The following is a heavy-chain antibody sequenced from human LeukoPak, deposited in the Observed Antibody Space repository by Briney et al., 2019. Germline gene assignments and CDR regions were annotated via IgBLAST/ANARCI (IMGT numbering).Heavy chain of an antibody. CDR3: SVRGYYGMDV. V-gene: IGHV1-46*01. Sequence: GASVKDSCKASRYTFTSYYMHWLRQAPAQGLEWMGIINPSGGSTNYAQKFQGRVTMTRDTSTSTVYMELSSVRSEDTAVYYCSVRGYYGMDVWGQGTTVTVSS. J-gene: IGHJ6*02. CDR1: RYTFTSYY. CDR2: INPSGGST.